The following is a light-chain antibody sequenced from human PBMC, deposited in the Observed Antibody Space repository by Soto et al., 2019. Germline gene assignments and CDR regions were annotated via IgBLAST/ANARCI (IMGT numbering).Light chain of an antibody. CDR1: QTISSW. J-gene: IGKJ1*01. Sequence: DIQMTQSPSTLSGSVGDRVTITCRASQTISSWLAWYQQKPGKAPKLLIYKASTLKSGVPSRFSGSGSGTEFTLTISSLQPDDVAIYYCQQYKSYSRMFGQGTKVDIK. CDR3: QQYKSYSRM. V-gene: IGKV1-5*03. CDR2: KAS.